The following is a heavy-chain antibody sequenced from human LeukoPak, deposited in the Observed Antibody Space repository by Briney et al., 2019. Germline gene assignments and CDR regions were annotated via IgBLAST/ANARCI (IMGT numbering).Heavy chain of an antibody. CDR1: GGTFSSYA. Sequence: SVKVSCKASGGTFSSYAISWVRQAPGQVLEWMGRIIPIFGTANYAQKFQGRVTMTEDTSTDTAYMELSSLRSEDTAVYYCATTAYCGGDCYSGYWGQGTLVTVSS. D-gene: IGHD2-21*01. CDR2: IIPIFGTA. V-gene: IGHV1-69*06. CDR3: ATTAYCGGDCYSGY. J-gene: IGHJ4*02.